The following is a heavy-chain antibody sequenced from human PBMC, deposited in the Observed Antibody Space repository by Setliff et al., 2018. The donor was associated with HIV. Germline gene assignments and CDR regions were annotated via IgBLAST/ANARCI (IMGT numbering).Heavy chain of an antibody. CDR3: ASGEDSGTYGEPYDS. CDR2: IHSSGST. V-gene: IGHV4-4*09. CDR1: GGSVNDFY. J-gene: IGHJ4*02. Sequence: SETLSLTCTVSGGSVNDFYCNWIRQPPGKGPEWIGYIHSSGSTIYNPSLKSRITISLDTSKEQFSLELSSATAADTAVYYCASGEDSGTYGEPYDSWGQGALVTVSS. D-gene: IGHD1-26*01.